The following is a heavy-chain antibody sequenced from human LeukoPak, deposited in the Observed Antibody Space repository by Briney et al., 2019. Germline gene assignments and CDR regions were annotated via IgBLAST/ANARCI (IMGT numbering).Heavy chain of an antibody. D-gene: IGHD1-26*01. CDR3: AKERSIGTYYTFDH. CDR2: ISSSGRTI. V-gene: IGHV3-11*01. Sequence: GGSPRLSCAASGFTFSDYYMSWIRQAPGKGREGVSYISSSGRTIYYADSVKDRFTISTDNSNNRLYLHMSGVTAADTAVYYCAKERSIGTYYTFDHWGQGSLVTVSS. J-gene: IGHJ4*02. CDR1: GFTFSDYY.